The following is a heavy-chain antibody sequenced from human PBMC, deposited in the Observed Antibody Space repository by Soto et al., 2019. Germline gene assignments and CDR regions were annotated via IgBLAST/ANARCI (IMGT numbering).Heavy chain of an antibody. Sequence: GASVKVSCKASGYSFTGNSMHWVRQAPGQGLEWMGWINPNNGGANYAQKFQGRVTMTRDTSTSTAYMELSSLRSEDTALYYFARGNCSSTSCYFGADPMDVWGQGTTVTVS. V-gene: IGHV1-2*02. CDR1: GYSFTGNS. D-gene: IGHD2-2*01. J-gene: IGHJ6*02. CDR2: INPNNGGA. CDR3: ARGNCSSTSCYFGADPMDV.